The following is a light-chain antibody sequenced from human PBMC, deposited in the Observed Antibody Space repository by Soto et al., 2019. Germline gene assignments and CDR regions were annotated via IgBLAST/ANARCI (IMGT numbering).Light chain of an antibody. J-gene: IGLJ2*01. Sequence: QSVLTQPPSVSAAPGQKVTITCSGSSSNIGDNSVSWYQLLPGTAPKLLIYDNNKRPSGIPDRISGSKSGASATLDIIGLQTGDEADYYCGTWDSSLYAGVFGGGTKLTVL. CDR3: GTWDSSLYAGV. CDR2: DNN. V-gene: IGLV1-51*01. CDR1: SSNIGDNS.